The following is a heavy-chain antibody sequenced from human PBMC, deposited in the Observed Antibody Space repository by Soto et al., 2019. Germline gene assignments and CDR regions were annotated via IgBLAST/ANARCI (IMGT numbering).Heavy chain of an antibody. V-gene: IGHV4-34*01. D-gene: IGHD3-10*02. Sequence: SETLSLTCAFYGGSFSGYYWSWIRQPPGKGLEWIGEINHSGSTNYNPSLKSRVTISVDTSKNQFSLKLSSVTAADTAVYYCARSLLSGAFDIWGQGTMVTVSS. CDR2: INHSGST. CDR1: GGSFSGYY. CDR3: ARSLLSGAFDI. J-gene: IGHJ3*02.